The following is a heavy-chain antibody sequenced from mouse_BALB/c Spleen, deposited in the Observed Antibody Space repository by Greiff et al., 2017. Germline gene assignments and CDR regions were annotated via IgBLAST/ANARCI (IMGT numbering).Heavy chain of an antibody. J-gene: IGHJ1*01. CDR3: ARLYYGYDGYWYFDV. Sequence: VQLQQSGPELVRPGVSVKISCKGSGYTFTDYAMHWVKQSHAKSLEWIGVISTYYGNTNYNQKFKGKATMTVDKSSSTAYMELARLTSEDSAIYYCARLYYGYDGYWYFDVWGAGTTVTVSS. D-gene: IGHD2-2*01. CDR1: GYTFTDYA. CDR2: ISTYYGNT. V-gene: IGHV1-67*01.